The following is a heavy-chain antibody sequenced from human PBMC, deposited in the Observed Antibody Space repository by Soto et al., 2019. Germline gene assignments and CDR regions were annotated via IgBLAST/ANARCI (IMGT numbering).Heavy chain of an antibody. CDR2: ISYDGRNK. Sequence: QVQLVESGGGVVQPGSSLRLSCAASGFTLSSYGMHWVRQAPGKGLEWVAVISYDGRNKYYADSVKGRFTISRDNSKNTLYLEMNSLRAEDTAVYYCAKGGSISARDFDYWGQGTLATVSS. D-gene: IGHD6-6*01. J-gene: IGHJ4*02. CDR3: AKGGSISARDFDY. CDR1: GFTLSSYG. V-gene: IGHV3-30*18.